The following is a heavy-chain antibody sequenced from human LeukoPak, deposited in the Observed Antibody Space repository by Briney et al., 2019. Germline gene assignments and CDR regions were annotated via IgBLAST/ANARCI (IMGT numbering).Heavy chain of an antibody. D-gene: IGHD5-18*01. CDR2: ITPIFGIA. V-gene: IGHV1-69*04. CDR3: ARSGYSYGSRHYYFDY. J-gene: IGHJ4*02. Sequence: GSSVKVSCKASGGTFSSYAISWVRQAPGQGLEWMGRITPIFGIANYAQKFQGRVTITADKSTSTAYMELSSLRSEDTAVYYCARSGYSYGSRHYYFDYWGQGTLVTVSS. CDR1: GGTFSSYA.